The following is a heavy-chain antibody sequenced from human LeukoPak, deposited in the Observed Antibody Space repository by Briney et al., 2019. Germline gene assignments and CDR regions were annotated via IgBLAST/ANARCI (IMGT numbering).Heavy chain of an antibody. CDR1: GYTFTGYY. J-gene: IGHJ4*02. V-gene: IGHV1-2*02. CDR3: ARGFIAVAGDFDY. CDR2: INPNSGGT. Sequence: ASVKVSCKASGYTFTGYYMHWVRQAPGQGLEWMGWINPNSGGTNYAQKFQGRVTMTRDTSISTAYMELSRLRSDDTAVYYCARGFIAVAGDFDYWGQGTLVTVSS. D-gene: IGHD6-19*01.